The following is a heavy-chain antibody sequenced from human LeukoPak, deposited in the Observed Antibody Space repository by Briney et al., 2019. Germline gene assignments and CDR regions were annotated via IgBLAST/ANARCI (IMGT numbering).Heavy chain of an antibody. J-gene: IGHJ4*02. V-gene: IGHV3-7*01. CDR3: ARVRSTLPGGY. D-gene: IGHD3-10*01. CDR2: IKQWGSEK. Sequence: GVSLTLPCAVSGYTFSSYWMSGLRQAPGKGLEWVANIKQWGSEKYYLHYVKGRYPIFRDNAKNSLYLQINSLRAEDTAVYYCARVRSTLPGGYWGQGTLVTVSS. CDR1: GYTFSSYW.